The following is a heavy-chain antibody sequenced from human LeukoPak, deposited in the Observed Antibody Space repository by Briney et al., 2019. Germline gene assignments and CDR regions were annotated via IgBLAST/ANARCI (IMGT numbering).Heavy chain of an antibody. D-gene: IGHD3-22*01. Sequence: PGGSLRLSCAASGFTFSDYYMSWIRQAPGKGLEWVSYISSSSSTIYYADSVKGRFTISRDNAKNSLYLQMNSLRAEDTAVYYCARDGADSSGYYSSDAFDIWGQGTMVTVSS. CDR1: GFTFSDYY. CDR2: ISSSSSTI. J-gene: IGHJ3*02. CDR3: ARDGADSSGYYSSDAFDI. V-gene: IGHV3-11*04.